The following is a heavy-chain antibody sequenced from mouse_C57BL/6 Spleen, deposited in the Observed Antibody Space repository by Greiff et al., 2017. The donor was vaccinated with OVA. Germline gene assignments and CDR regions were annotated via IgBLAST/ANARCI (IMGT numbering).Heavy chain of an antibody. CDR1: GYTFTSYW. CDR2: IDPSDSET. Sequence: VQLQQPGAELVRPGSSVKLSCKASGYTFTSYWMHWVKQRPIQGLEWIGNIDPSDSETHYNQKFKDKATLTVDKSSSTAYMQLSSLTSEDSAVYYCARGGPTYWYFDVWGTGTTVTVSS. J-gene: IGHJ1*03. V-gene: IGHV1-52*01. CDR3: ARGGPTYWYFDV. D-gene: IGHD2-10*01.